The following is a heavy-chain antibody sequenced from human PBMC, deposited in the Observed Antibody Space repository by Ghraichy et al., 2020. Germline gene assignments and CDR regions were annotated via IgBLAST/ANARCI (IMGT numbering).Heavy chain of an antibody. Sequence: SETLSLTCTVSGGSISSSNYYWGWIRQPPGKGLEWIGSISETGSTFHNPSLKSRVAISVDTSRNQFSLRLSSVTAADTAVYYCAKLSRGGEYGSGTGHYYMRTFDYWGQGTLVTVS. D-gene: IGHD3-10*01. CDR2: ISETGST. CDR1: GGSISSSNYY. J-gene: IGHJ4*02. V-gene: IGHV4-39*07. CDR3: AKLSRGGEYGSGTGHYYMRTFDY.